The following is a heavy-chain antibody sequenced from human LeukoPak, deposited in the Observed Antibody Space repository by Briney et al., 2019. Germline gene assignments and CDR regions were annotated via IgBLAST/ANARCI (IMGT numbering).Heavy chain of an antibody. CDR1: GFTFSSYS. CDR2: ISSSSSTI. J-gene: IGHJ3*02. Sequence: GGSLRLSCAASGFTFSSYSMNWVRQAPGKGLEWVSYISSSSSTIYYADSVKGRFTISRDNAKNSLYLQMNSLRAEDTAVYYCXRVFGSPDXFDIWGQGTMVTVSS. D-gene: IGHD1-26*01. CDR3: XRVFGSPDXFDI. V-gene: IGHV3-48*04.